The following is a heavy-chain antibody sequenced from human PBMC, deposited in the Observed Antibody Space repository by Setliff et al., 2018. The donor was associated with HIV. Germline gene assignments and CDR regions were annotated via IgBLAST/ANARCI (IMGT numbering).Heavy chain of an antibody. Sequence: GESLKISCQGSGYSFTTYWIGWVRQMPGKGLECMGIIYPGDSDTRYSPSFQGQVTISADKSISTAYLQWRSLKASDTAIYYCARHREVGIYDYWGQGTLVTVSS. CDR1: GYSFTTYW. D-gene: IGHD3-10*01. CDR2: IYPGDSDT. CDR3: ARHREVGIYDY. J-gene: IGHJ4*02. V-gene: IGHV5-51*01.